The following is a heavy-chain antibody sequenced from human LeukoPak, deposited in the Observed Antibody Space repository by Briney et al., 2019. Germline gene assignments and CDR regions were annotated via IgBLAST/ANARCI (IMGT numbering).Heavy chain of an antibody. CDR3: AKDRIDY. CDR1: GFTFSSYG. CDR2: ISYDGSNK. J-gene: IGHJ4*02. Sequence: GGSLRLSCAASGFTFSSYGMHWVRQAPGKGLEWVAVISYDGSNKYYADSVKGRFTISRDNSKNTLYLQMNSLRAEDTAVYYCAKDRIDYWGQGTLVTVSS. V-gene: IGHV3-30*18.